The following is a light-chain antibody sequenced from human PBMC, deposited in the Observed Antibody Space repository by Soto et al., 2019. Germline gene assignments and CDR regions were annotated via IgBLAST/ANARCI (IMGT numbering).Light chain of an antibody. CDR2: AAS. J-gene: IGKJ1*01. CDR1: QDISSW. CDR3: QQTKSPGT. Sequence: DIQMTQSPSSLSASLGDRITISCRASQDISSWLAWYQHEPGQAPKLLIYAASRLHSGVPSRFSGSGSGTDFTLTISNLQPEDFTTYYCQQTKSPGTFGQGTKVDI. V-gene: IGKV1-12*01.